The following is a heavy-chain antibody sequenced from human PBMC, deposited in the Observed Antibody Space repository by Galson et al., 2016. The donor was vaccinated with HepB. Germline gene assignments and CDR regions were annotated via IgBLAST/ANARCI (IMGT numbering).Heavy chain of an antibody. CDR1: GYSFSSYW. D-gene: IGHD5-24*01. V-gene: IGHV5-51*01. CDR2: IYPGDSET. J-gene: IGHJ4*02. Sequence: QSGAEVKKPGESLKISCKGSGYSFSSYWISWVRQMPGRGLEWMGIIYPGDSETRYSPSFQGQVTISADKSISTAYLQWSSLKASDTAMYYCTRQNVEMAKDYWGQGTLVTVSS. CDR3: TRQNVEMAKDY.